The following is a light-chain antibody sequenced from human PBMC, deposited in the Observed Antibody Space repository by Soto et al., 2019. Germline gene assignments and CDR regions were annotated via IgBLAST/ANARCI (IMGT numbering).Light chain of an antibody. CDR2: GAS. J-gene: IGKJ4*01. V-gene: IGKV3-15*01. Sequence: EMVMTQSPATLSVSPGEGATRSCRASQSIGRSLAWYQEKSGQAPRLLIYGASTRATGVPARFSGSGSGTDFTLIISSLQSEDFAVYHCQQYYEWPLTFGGGTKVEI. CDR3: QQYYEWPLT. CDR1: QSIGRS.